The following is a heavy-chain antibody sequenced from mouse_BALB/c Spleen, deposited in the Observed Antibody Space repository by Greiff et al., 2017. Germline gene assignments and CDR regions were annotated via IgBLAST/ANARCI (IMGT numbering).Heavy chain of an antibody. CDR2: ISSGSSTI. J-gene: IGHJ4*01. V-gene: IGHV5-17*02. CDR3: ARGAYYYAMDY. CDR1: GFTFSSFG. Sequence: EVQGVESGGGLVQPGGSRKLSCAASGFTFSSFGMHWVRQAPEKGLEWVAYISSGSSTIYYADTVKGRFTISRDNPKNTLFLQMTSLRSEDTAMYYCARGAYYYAMDYWGQGTSVTVSS.